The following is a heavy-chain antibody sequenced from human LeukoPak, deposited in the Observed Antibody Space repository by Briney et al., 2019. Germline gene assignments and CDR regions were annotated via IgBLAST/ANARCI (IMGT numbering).Heavy chain of an antibody. Sequence: ASVKVSCKASGYTFTGYYMHWVRQAPGQGLEWMGWINTNTGNPTYAQGFTGRFVFSLDTSVSTAYLQISSLKAEDTAVYYCARDDYTTFDYWGQGTLVTVSS. J-gene: IGHJ4*02. V-gene: IGHV7-4-1*02. CDR3: ARDDYTTFDY. CDR2: INTNTGNP. CDR1: GYTFTGYY. D-gene: IGHD4-11*01.